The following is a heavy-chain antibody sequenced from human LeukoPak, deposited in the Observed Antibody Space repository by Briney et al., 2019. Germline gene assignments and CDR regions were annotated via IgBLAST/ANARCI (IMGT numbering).Heavy chain of an antibody. J-gene: IGHJ4*02. CDR3: ARVGEKQLVLLLDY. D-gene: IGHD6-13*01. CDR2: IYSSGST. Sequence: SETLSLTCTVSGGTISSSSYYWGWIRQPPGKGLEWVGSIYSSGSTYYNPSLKSRVTISVDRSKNQFSLKLSSMTAADTAVYYCARVGEKQLVLLLDYWGQGTLVTVSS. CDR1: GGTISSSSYY. V-gene: IGHV4-39*01.